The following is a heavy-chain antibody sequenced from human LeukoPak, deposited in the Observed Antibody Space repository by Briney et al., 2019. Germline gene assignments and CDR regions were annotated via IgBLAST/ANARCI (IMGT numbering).Heavy chain of an antibody. CDR3: AKDISVVAARPPQGY. D-gene: IGHD6-6*01. V-gene: IGHV3-30*18. Sequence: PGGSLRLSCAASGFTFSSYGMQWVRQAPGKGPEWVAVISYDGNTKYYADSVKGRFTISRDNSKNTLYLQMNSLRAEDTAVYYCAKDISVVAARPPQGYWGQGTLVTVSS. CDR1: GFTFSSYG. CDR2: ISYDGNTK. J-gene: IGHJ4*02.